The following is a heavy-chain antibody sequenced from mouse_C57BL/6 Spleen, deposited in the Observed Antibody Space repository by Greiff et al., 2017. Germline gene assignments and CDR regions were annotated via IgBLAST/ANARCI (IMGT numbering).Heavy chain of an antibody. V-gene: IGHV14-4*01. CDR3: TTKGGSSYHYWYFDV. D-gene: IGHD1-1*01. CDR1: GFNIKDDY. J-gene: IGHJ1*03. Sequence: EVQLQQSGAELVRPGASVKLSCTASGFNIKDDYMHWVKQRPEQGLEWIGWIDPENGDTEYASKFQGKATITADTSSNTAYLQLSSRTSEDTAVYYCTTKGGSSYHYWYFDVWGTGTTVTVAS. CDR2: IDPENGDT.